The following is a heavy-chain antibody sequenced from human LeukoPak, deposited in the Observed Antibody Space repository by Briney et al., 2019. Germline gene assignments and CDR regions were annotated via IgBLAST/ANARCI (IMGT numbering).Heavy chain of an antibody. D-gene: IGHD5-18*01. V-gene: IGHV3-53*04. CDR3: ARARSSYGYGDAFDI. CDR1: GFTVSSNS. Sequence: GGSLRLSCTVSGFTVSSNSMSLVRQAPGAGREWVSVIYSDNTHYADSVKGRFTISRHNSNNTLYLQMNSLRAEDTAVYYCARARSSYGYGDAFDIWGQGTMVTVSS. CDR2: IYSDNT. J-gene: IGHJ3*02.